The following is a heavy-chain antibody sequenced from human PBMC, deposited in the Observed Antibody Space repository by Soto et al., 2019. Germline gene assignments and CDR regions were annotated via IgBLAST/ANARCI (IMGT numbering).Heavy chain of an antibody. V-gene: IGHV1-3*01. CDR1: GYTFTSYV. J-gene: IGHJ4*02. CDR2: INAGNGNT. D-gene: IGHD4-17*01. CDR3: ARDRTYYGDYVGDY. Sequence: QVQLVQSGAEVKKPGASVKVSCKASGYTFTSYVLHCVRQAPGQRPEWMGWINAGNGNTKYSQNFQGRVTISKNTPASTVYTELRSLKHKNTPLDYVARDRTYYGDYVGDYWGQGTLVAVSS.